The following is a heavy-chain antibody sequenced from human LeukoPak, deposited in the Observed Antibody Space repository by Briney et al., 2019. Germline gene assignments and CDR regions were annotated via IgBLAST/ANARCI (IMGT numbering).Heavy chain of an antibody. CDR1: EYTFTTYS. CDR3: ARDGDYYDISGSFDY. D-gene: IGHD3-22*01. J-gene: IGHJ4*02. CDR2: INTNTGNP. V-gene: IGHV7-4-1*02. Sequence: ASVKVSCKASEYTFTTYSMNWVRQAPGQGLEWMGWINTNTGNPTYAQGFTGRFVFSLDTSVSTAYLQISSLKAEDTAVYYCARDGDYYDISGSFDYWGRGTLVTVSS.